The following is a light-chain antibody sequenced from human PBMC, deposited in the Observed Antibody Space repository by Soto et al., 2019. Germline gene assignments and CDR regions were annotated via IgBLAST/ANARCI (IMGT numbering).Light chain of an antibody. J-gene: IGKJ1*01. CDR1: QSISNY. CDR3: QQSHGT. CDR2: AES. Sequence: DIQMTQSPSSLSASVGDRVTITCRASQSISNYLNWYQQKPGKAPKIRISAESSLRNGVPSRFSGSGSGTDFTHPISSLQPEDFATYYCQQSHGTFGQGTKVEIK. V-gene: IGKV1-39*01.